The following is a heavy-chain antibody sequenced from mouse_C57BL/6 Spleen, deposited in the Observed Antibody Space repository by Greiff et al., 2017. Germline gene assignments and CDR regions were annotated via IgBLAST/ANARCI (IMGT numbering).Heavy chain of an antibody. D-gene: IGHD1-1*01. CDR1: GYTFTDYN. Sequence: EVQLQQSGPELVKPGASVKMSCKASGYTFTDYNMHWVKQSHGKSLEWIGYINPNNGGTSYNQKFKGKATLTVNKSSSTAYMELRSLTSEDSAVYYCARGNGSNYFYYARDYWGQGTSVTVSS. CDR2: INPNNGGT. J-gene: IGHJ4*01. CDR3: ARGNGSNYFYYARDY. V-gene: IGHV1-22*01.